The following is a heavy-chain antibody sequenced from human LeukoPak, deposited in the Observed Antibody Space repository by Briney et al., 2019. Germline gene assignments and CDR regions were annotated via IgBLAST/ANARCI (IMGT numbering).Heavy chain of an antibody. D-gene: IGHD2-2*01. CDR2: INHSGGT. V-gene: IGHV4-34*01. CDR3: TRSPPPGATAYGVVDL. Sequence: SETLSLTCAVYGGSFSASYWSWIRQPPNKGLEWIGEINHSGGTNYNPSLKSRVTISIDMSKNRFSLKLRSVTAADTALYYCTRSPPPGATAYGVVDLWGQGTLVTVSS. J-gene: IGHJ4*02. CDR1: GGSFSASY.